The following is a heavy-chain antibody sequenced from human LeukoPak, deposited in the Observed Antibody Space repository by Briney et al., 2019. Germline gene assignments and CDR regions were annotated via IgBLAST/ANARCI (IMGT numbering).Heavy chain of an antibody. CDR1: GFTVSSNY. CDR3: ARDTDGLGY. CDR2: ISGDGTTI. V-gene: IGHV3-74*01. J-gene: IGHJ4*02. D-gene: IGHD6-6*01. Sequence: QTGGSLRLSCAASGFTVSSNYMSWVRQAPGRGLVWVSRISGDGTTISYADSVKGRITISRDNAKNTLYLQMNSLRAEDTAVYYCARDTDGLGYWGQGALVTVSS.